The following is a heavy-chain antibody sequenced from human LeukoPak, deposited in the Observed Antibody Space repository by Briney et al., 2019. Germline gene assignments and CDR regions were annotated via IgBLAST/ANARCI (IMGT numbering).Heavy chain of an antibody. D-gene: IGHD6-19*01. CDR1: GYTFTGYY. Sequence: GASVKVSCKASGYTFTGYYMHWLRQAPGQGLEWMGWINPNSGGTNYAQKFQGRVTMTRDTSISTAYMELSRLRSDDTAVYYCARGVAGSYYYYYMDVWGKGTTVTVSS. CDR2: INPNSGGT. CDR3: ARGVAGSYYYYYMDV. J-gene: IGHJ6*03. V-gene: IGHV1-2*02.